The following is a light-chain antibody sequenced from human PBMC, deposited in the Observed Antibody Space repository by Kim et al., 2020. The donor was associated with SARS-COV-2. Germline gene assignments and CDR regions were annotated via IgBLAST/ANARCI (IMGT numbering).Light chain of an antibody. J-gene: IGKJ1*01. CDR1: QSVSSN. CDR3: QQYNNWPRT. CDR2: GAS. Sequence: EIVMTQSPATLSVSPGERATLSCRASQSVSSNLVWYQQKPDQAPRLLIYGASTRATGIPARFSGSGSGTEFTLTISSLQSEDFAVYYCQQYNNWPRTFGQGTKVDIK. V-gene: IGKV3-15*01.